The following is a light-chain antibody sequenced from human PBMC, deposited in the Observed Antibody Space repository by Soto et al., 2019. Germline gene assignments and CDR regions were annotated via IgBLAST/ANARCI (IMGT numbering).Light chain of an antibody. V-gene: IGKV1-39*01. CDR3: QQGYSTPPS. J-gene: IGKJ2*01. CDR1: QRINTY. Sequence: DIQMTQSPSSLSASVEDRVTITCRASQRINTYLNWYQQKPGKAPKLLIYAASSLQSGVPSRFSGSRSGTDFTLTISSLQPEDFATYYCQQGYSTPPSFGQGTKLEIK. CDR2: AAS.